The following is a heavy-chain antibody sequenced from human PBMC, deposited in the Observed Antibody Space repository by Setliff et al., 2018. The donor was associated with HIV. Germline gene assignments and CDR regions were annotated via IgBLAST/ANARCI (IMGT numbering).Heavy chain of an antibody. CDR2: ISAYNGNT. J-gene: IGHJ4*02. D-gene: IGHD2-15*01. CDR1: GYTFTSYG. V-gene: IGHV1-18*01. Sequence: GASVKVSCKASGYTFTSYGISWVRQAPGQGLEWMGWISAYNGNTNYAQKFQGRVTMTTDTSTSTASMELRSRTSDDTAVYYCARDPPVVVRHLFDLWGQGTLVTVSS. CDR3: ARDPPVVVRHLFDL.